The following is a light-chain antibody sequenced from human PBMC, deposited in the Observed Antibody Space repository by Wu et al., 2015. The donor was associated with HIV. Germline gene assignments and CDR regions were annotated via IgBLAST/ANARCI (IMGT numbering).Light chain of an antibody. CDR1: QSVSSSY. CDR2: GAS. CDR3: QQYNQWRS. V-gene: IGKV3-15*01. Sequence: EIVLTQSPGTLSLSPGERATLSCRASQSVSSSYLAWYQQKPGQAPRLLIYGASTRATGVPARFSGSGSATEFTLTIDSLQSEDFAIYYCQQYNQWRSFGQGTKLDIK. J-gene: IGKJ2*03.